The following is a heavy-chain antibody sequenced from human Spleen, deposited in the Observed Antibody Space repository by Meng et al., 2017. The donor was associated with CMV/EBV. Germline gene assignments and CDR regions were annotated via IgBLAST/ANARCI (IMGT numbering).Heavy chain of an antibody. CDR2: IKQDGSEK. D-gene: IGHD3-22*01. CDR3: ARAGYDTGGYYEGDYFDY. V-gene: IGHV3-7*01. Sequence: GGSLRLSCAASGFTFSSHWMSWVRQAPGKGLEWVANIKQDGSEKNYVGSVKGRLTISRDNAKNSLYLQMNSLRAEDTAVYYCARAGYDTGGYYEGDYFDYWGQGTLVTVSS. J-gene: IGHJ4*02. CDR1: GFTFSSHW.